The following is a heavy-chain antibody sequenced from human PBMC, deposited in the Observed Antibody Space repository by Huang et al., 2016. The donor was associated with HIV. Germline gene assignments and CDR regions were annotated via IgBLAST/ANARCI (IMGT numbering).Heavy chain of an antibody. V-gene: IGHV3-30*18. CDR2: IADDGSSK. CDR1: GFTFNKFD. CDR3: AKDGRGSGTYYDYFEY. D-gene: IGHD1-26*01. J-gene: IGHJ4*02. Sequence: QVQLVESGGGVVQPGRSLRLSCAAFGFTFNKFDMHWVRQAPGKGLEWVAIIADDGSSKYHADSGKGRFTISRDNSKNTVYLKMNSLRVEDTAVYYCAKDGRGSGTYYDYFEYWGQGTLVTVSS.